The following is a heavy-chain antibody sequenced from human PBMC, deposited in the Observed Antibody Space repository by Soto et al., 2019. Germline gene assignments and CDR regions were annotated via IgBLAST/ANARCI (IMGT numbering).Heavy chain of an antibody. CDR1: GYTFTSYG. J-gene: IGHJ5*02. V-gene: IGHV1-18*01. CDR2: ISAYNGNT. CDR3: ARDQRITMVRGVFDP. D-gene: IGHD3-10*01. Sequence: ASVKVSCKASGYTFTSYGISWVRQAPGQGLEWMGWISAYNGNTNYAQKLQGRVTMTTDTFTSTAYMELRSLRSDDTAVYYCARDQRITMVRGVFDPWGQGTLVTVSS.